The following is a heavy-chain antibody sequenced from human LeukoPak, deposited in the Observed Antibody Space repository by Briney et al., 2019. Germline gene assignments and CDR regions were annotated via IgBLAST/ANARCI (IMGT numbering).Heavy chain of an antibody. CDR3: ARVRHDYGDSFDY. V-gene: IGHV4-59*01. J-gene: IGHJ4*02. D-gene: IGHD4-17*01. CDR1: GGSISSYY. CDR2: IYYSGST. Sequence: SETLSHTCTVSGGSISSYYWSWIRQPPGKGLEWIGYIYYSGSTNYNPSLKSRVTISVDTSKNQFSLKLSSVTAADTAVYYCARVRHDYGDSFDYWGQGTLVTVSS.